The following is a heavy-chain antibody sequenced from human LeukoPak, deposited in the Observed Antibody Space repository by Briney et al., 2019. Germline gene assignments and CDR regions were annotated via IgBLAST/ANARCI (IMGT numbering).Heavy chain of an antibody. CDR2: INAGNGNT. CDR1: GYTFTSYA. V-gene: IGHV1-3*01. CDR3: SCYIAVAGTELELDY. D-gene: IGHD6-19*01. J-gene: IGHJ4*02. Sequence: GASVKVSCKASGYTFTSYAMHWVRQAPGQGLEWMGWINAGNGNTEYSQKFQGRVTITRDTSASTAYMELSSLRSEDTAVYYCSCYIAVAGTELELDYWGQGTLVTVSS.